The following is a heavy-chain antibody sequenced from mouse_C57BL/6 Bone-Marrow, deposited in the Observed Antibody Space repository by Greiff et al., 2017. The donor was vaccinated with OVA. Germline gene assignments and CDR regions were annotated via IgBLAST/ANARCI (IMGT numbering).Heavy chain of an antibody. J-gene: IGHJ2*01. CDR2: IYPGNSDT. CDR1: GYTFTSYW. V-gene: IGHV1-5*01. D-gene: IGHD1-1*01. Sequence: VQLQQSGTVLARPGASVKMSCKTSGYTFTSYWMHWVKQRPGQGLEWIGVIYPGNSDTSYNQKFKGKAKLTAVTSASTAYMELSSLTNEYSAVYYCTLDYYGSSCYFDYWGQGTTLTVSS. CDR3: TLDYYGSSCYFDY.